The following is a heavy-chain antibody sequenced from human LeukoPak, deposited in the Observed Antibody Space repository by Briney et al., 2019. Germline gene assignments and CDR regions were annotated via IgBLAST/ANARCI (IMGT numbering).Heavy chain of an antibody. J-gene: IGHJ4*02. V-gene: IGHV3-53*01. CDR2: IYSGGST. CDR3: ASRDGYNYVRDY. CDR1: GFTVSSNY. Sequence: GGSLRLSCAASGFTVSSNYMSWVRQAPGKGLEWVSVIYSGGSTYYADSVKGRFTISRDNSKNTLYPQMNSLRAEDTAVYYCASRDGYNYVRDYWGQGTLVTVSS. D-gene: IGHD5-24*01.